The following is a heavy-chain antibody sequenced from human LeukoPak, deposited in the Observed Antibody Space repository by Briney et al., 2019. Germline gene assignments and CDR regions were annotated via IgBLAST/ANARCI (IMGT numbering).Heavy chain of an antibody. Sequence: GASVTVSFTGSGGTFINSARSWVGQAPGRGVEGMGGSIPIFGTANYAQKFQGRVTITTEESTSTAYMALSSLRSDDTAVYYCARVVVAPITIFGVTNYYYYYMDAGGKGTTVTV. J-gene: IGHJ6*03. D-gene: IGHD3-3*01. V-gene: IGHV1-69*05. CDR2: SIPIFGTA. CDR3: ARVVVAPITIFGVTNYYYYYMDA. CDR1: GGTFINSA.